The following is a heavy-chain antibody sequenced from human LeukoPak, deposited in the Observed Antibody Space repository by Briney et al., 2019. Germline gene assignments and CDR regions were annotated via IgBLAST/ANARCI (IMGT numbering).Heavy chain of an antibody. CDR3: GRQVAPGQWLVNL. CDR2: MSTDGSLQ. CDR1: GFTFSNYA. Sequence: GGSLRLSCVAPGFTFSNYAIHWVRRPPGKGLEWVAVMSTDGSLQYYANSVKGRFTISRDNYKSTLFLQMNSLSAADTAVYYCGRQVAPGQWLVNLWGQGTLVTVSS. J-gene: IGHJ5*02. V-gene: IGHV3-30*01. D-gene: IGHD6-19*01.